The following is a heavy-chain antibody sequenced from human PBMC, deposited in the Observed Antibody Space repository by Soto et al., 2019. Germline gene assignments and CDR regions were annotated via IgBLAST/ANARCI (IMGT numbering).Heavy chain of an antibody. CDR2: ISSNGGST. Sequence: GGSLRLSCAASGFTFSSYAMHWVRQAPGKGLEYVSAISSNGGSTYYANSVKGRFTISRDNSKNTLYLQMGSLRAEDMAVYYCARNREWLVPDYFDYWGQGTLVTVSS. V-gene: IGHV3-64*01. CDR1: GFTFSSYA. D-gene: IGHD6-19*01. CDR3: ARNREWLVPDYFDY. J-gene: IGHJ4*02.